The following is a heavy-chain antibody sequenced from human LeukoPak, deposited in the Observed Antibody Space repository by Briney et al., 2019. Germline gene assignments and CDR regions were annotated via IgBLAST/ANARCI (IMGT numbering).Heavy chain of an antibody. CDR1: GFTFDDYG. CDR3: AKDSSGITIFGVVIDWFDP. CDR2: INCNGGST. J-gene: IGHJ5*02. V-gene: IGHV3-20*04. D-gene: IGHD3-3*01. Sequence: PGGSLRLSCAASGFTFDDYGMGWVRQAPGKGLEWVSGINCNGGSTGYADSVKGRFTISRDNAKNTLYLQMNSLRAEDTAVYYCAKDSSGITIFGVVIDWFDPWGQGTLVTVSS.